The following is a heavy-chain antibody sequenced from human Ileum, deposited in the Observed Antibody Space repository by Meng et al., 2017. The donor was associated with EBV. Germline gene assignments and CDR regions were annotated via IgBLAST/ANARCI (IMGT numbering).Heavy chain of an antibody. D-gene: IGHD3-16*01. CDR3: ARDFGPHQLWY. CDR2: IYHSGST. V-gene: IGHV4-4*02. CDR1: GGSIRRSKW. J-gene: IGHJ4*02. Sequence: QVPVEESGPGLGKPSGTLSLTWAVSGGSIRRSKWWSWVRQPPGKGLEWIGEIYHSGSTNYNPSLKSRVTISVDKSKNQFSLKLSSVTAADTAVYYCARDFGPHQLWYWGQGTLVTVSS.